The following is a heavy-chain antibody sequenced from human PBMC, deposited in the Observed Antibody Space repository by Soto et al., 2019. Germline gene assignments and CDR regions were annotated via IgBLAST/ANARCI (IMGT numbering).Heavy chain of an antibody. J-gene: IGHJ3*02. V-gene: IGHV4-34*01. D-gene: IGHD3-3*01. Sequence: PSETLSLTCAAYGGSFSGYYWSWIRQPPGKGLEGSGGINHSGGTNYNPALKSRVTISVDTSTNPFSLKLSSVTAADTAVYYCARKYYDFWSGYYIAAFDTWGQGTMVTVSS. CDR3: ARKYYDFWSGYYIAAFDT. CDR2: INHSGGT. CDR1: GGSFSGYY.